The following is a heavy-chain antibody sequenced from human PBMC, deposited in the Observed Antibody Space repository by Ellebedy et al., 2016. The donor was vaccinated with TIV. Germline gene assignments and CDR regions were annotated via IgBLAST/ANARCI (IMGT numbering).Heavy chain of an antibody. Sequence: ASVKVSXXASGYTFTSYDINWVRQATGQGLEWMGWMNPNSGNTGYSQKFQGRVTMTRNSSITTGYMELSSLRSEDTAVYYCARVPAHPGPEGYYYYGMDVWGQGTTVTVSS. V-gene: IGHV1-8*01. CDR2: MNPNSGNT. J-gene: IGHJ6*02. D-gene: IGHD3-22*01. CDR3: ARVPAHPGPEGYYYYGMDV. CDR1: GYTFTSYD.